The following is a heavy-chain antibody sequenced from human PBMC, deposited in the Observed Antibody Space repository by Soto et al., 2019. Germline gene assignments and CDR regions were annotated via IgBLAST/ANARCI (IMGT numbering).Heavy chain of an antibody. CDR2: INAGNGNT. CDR3: ARDPGGYCSSTSCPPLFDY. CDR1: GYTFTSYA. D-gene: IGHD2-2*01. J-gene: IGHJ4*02. Sequence: EASVKVSCKASGYTFTSYAMHWVRQAPGQRLEWMGWINAGNGNTKYSQKFQGRVTITRDTSASTAYMELSSLRSEDTAVYYCARDPGGYCSSTSCPPLFDYWGQGTLVTVSS. V-gene: IGHV1-3*01.